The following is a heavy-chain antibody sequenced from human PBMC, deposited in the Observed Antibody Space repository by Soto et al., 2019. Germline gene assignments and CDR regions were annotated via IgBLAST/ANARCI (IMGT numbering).Heavy chain of an antibody. CDR1: GGSFSGYY. CDR2: INRSGST. CDR3: ASGKVVVAAKRGAFDI. V-gene: IGHV4-34*01. Sequence: SETLSLTCTVYGGSFSGYYWSWIRQPPGKGLEWIGEINRSGSTNYNPSLKSRVTISVDTSKNQFSLKLSSVTAADTAVYYCASGKVVVAAKRGAFDIWGQGTMVTVSS. D-gene: IGHD2-15*01. J-gene: IGHJ3*02.